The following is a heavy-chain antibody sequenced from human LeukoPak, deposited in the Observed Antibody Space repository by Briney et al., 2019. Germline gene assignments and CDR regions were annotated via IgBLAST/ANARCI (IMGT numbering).Heavy chain of an antibody. CDR2: IYHSGST. CDR1: GGSISSGGYS. CDR3: ARDNLGMDV. D-gene: IGHD1-14*01. Sequence: SQTLSLTCAVSGGSISSGGYSWSWIRQPPGKGLEWIGYIYHSGSTYYNPSLKSRVTISVDRSKNQFSLKLSSVTAADTAVYYCARDNLGMDVWSQGTTVTVSS. V-gene: IGHV4-30-2*01. J-gene: IGHJ6*02.